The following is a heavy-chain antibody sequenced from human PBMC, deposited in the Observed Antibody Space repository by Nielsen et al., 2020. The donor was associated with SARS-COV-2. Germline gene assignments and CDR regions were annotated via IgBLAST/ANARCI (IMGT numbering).Heavy chain of an antibody. J-gene: IGHJ1*01. Sequence: GGSLRLSCAASGFTFSDSYMSWIRLAPGKGLEWISYISASGSYTNYADPLRGRFTISRDNAKNSLYLQMNSLRAEDTAMYYCAKSGNCNGGICYSTEYFQDWGQGTLVTVSS. CDR2: ISASGSYT. CDR1: GFTFSDSY. V-gene: IGHV3-11*03. D-gene: IGHD2-15*01. CDR3: AKSGNCNGGICYSTEYFQD.